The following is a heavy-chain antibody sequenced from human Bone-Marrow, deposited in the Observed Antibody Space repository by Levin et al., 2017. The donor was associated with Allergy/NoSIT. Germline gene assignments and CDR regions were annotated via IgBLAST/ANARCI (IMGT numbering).Heavy chain of an antibody. D-gene: IGHD3-22*01. V-gene: IGHV4-34*01. Sequence: NASETLSLTCAVYGGAFSDYYWTWIRQPPGRGLEWIGEINHSGSTNFHSSLKSRVTISVDTSKNQFSLSLHSVTAADTAVYYCARGRHYYDSSGFYLPSGYSGDYYGLDVWGQGTTVTVSS. CDR2: INHSGST. CDR1: GGAFSDYY. J-gene: IGHJ6*02. CDR3: ARGRHYYDSSGFYLPSGYSGDYYGLDV.